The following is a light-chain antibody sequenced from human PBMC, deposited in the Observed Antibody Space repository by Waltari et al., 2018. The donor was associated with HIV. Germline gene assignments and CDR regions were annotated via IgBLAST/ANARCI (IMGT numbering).Light chain of an antibody. CDR2: SNN. Sequence: QSVLTQPSSASGTPGQRVTISCSGCRSNIGSNTVNWYQKPPGTAPKLLIYSNNQRPSGVPGRFSGSKSGTSASLAISGLQSEDEADYYCAAWDDSLNGYVFGTGTKVTVL. V-gene: IGLV1-44*01. CDR1: RSNIGSNT. J-gene: IGLJ1*01. CDR3: AAWDDSLNGYV.